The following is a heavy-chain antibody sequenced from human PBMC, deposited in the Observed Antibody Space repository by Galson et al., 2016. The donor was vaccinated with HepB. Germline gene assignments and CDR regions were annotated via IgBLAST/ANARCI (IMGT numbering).Heavy chain of an antibody. Sequence: CAISGDSVSRISLAWNWIRQSPSRGLEWLGRTYYRSKWYNDYAASMKSRISINPDTSKNQFSLHLNSVTPEDTAVYYCARDYWGFFDYWGQGTLVTVSS. CDR3: ARDYWGFFDY. CDR2: TYYRSKWYN. D-gene: IGHD7-27*01. J-gene: IGHJ4*02. V-gene: IGHV6-1*01. CDR1: GDSVSRISLA.